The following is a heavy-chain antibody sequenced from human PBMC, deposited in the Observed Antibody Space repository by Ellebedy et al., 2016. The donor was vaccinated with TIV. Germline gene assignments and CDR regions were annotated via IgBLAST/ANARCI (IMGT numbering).Heavy chain of an antibody. Sequence: GESLKISCQGSGYPLTRYWISRVRQLPGKGLDWMGRIDPSDSYTNYRPSSQGHVTMSVDKSTNTAFLQWDSLKASDTAVYYCARHLSMTMTTMRQDAIDIWGQGTVVTVSS. CDR1: GYPLTRYW. J-gene: IGHJ3*02. CDR2: IDPSDSYT. V-gene: IGHV5-10-1*01. D-gene: IGHD2/OR15-2a*01. CDR3: ARHLSMTMTTMRQDAIDI.